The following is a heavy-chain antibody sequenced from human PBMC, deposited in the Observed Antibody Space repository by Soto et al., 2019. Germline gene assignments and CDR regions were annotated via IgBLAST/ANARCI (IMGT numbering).Heavy chain of an antibody. CDR1: GFSLTNTRMG. Sequence: QVTLKESGPVMVKPTETLTLTCTVSGFSLTNTRMGVSWIRQPPGTALEWLAHIFSTDEKSYTTSLRSRLTTAPDTSQGQVVLTRTNMDPVDTAPDCCARMWDRWEDYYYYGMDVWGQGATVTVSS. CDR2: IFSTDEK. CDR3: ARMWDRWEDYYYYGMDV. D-gene: IGHD1-26*01. J-gene: IGHJ6*02. V-gene: IGHV2-26*01.